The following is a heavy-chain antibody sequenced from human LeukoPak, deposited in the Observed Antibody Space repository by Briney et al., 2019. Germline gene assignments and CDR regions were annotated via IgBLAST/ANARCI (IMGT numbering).Heavy chain of an antibody. J-gene: IGHJ6*03. Sequence: SETLSLTCAVSGYSISNGYYCVWIRQPPGRGLEWIGSLYHSDSAYFNTSLRGRVSMSVDTSKNQFSLTLSFVPAADTAVYYCERQHDSYYYYYIDVWGSGTTVTVSS. V-gene: IGHV4-38-2*01. CDR3: ERQHDSYYYYYIDV. CDR1: GYSISNGYY. CDR2: LYHSDSA.